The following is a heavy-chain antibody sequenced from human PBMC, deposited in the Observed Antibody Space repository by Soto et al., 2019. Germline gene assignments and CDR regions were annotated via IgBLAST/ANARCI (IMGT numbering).Heavy chain of an antibody. V-gene: IGHV1-8*01. CDR1: GYTFTTYD. CDR3: VRGGFLSHDHVIIAPATLGFDP. J-gene: IGHJ5*02. Sequence: QVQLMQSGAEVKKPGASVKVSCKASGYTFTTYDINWVRQAPGQGLEWMGWMNPNRTNTGYAEKFQGRVTMTRDTAISTAYMELSSLRYDVTAVCYCVRGGFLSHDHVIIAPATLGFDPWGQGTLVTVSS. D-gene: IGHD2-2*01. CDR2: MNPNRTNT.